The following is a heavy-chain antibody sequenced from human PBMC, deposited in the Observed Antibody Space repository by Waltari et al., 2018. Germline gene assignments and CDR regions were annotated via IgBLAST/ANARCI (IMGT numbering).Heavy chain of an antibody. J-gene: IGHJ5*02. Sequence: QVQLQESGPGLVKPSETLSLTCTVSGGSISSHYWSWIRQPPGKGLEWIGYIYYSGSTNYNPPLNSRVTISLDTSKNQFSLKLSSVTAADTAVYYCASWVRDVQYCSSTSCQTHNWFDPWGQGTLVTVSS. CDR1: GGSISSHY. D-gene: IGHD2-2*01. V-gene: IGHV4-59*11. CDR2: IYYSGST. CDR3: ASWVRDVQYCSSTSCQTHNWFDP.